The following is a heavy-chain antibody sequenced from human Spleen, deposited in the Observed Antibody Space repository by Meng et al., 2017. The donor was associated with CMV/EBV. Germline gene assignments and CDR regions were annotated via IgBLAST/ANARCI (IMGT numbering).Heavy chain of an antibody. CDR3: ARAVISGYSSSWYEVAFFDY. CDR1: GGYY. V-gene: IGHV4-31*02. J-gene: IGHJ4*02. D-gene: IGHD6-13*01. Sequence: GGYYWSWIRQHPGKGLEWIGYIYYSGSTYYNPSLKSRVTISIDTSKNQFSLKLSSVTAADTAVYYCARAVISGYSSSWYEVAFFDYWGQGTLVTVSS. CDR2: IYYSGST.